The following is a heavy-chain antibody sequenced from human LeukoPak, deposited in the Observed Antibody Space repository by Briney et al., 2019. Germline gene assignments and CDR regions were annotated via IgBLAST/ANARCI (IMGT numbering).Heavy chain of an antibody. V-gene: IGHV4-39*01. Sequence: PSETLSLTCTVSGGSISSYFWGWIRQPPGKGLEWIGTLSNNGSTYYNPSLKSRLTISVDTSKNHFSLKVNSVTVADTAVYYCARQMGYCSTSSCYTSDYFDSWGQGALVTVSS. D-gene: IGHD2-2*01. CDR1: GGSISSYF. CDR3: ARQMGYCSTSSCYTSDYFDS. J-gene: IGHJ4*02. CDR2: LSNNGST.